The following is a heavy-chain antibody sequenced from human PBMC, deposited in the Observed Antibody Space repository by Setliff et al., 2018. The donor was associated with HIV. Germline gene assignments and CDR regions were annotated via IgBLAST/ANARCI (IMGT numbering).Heavy chain of an antibody. CDR2: IYIYNSGST. CDR1: GGSISSYS. J-gene: IGHJ4*02. D-gene: IGHD3-3*01. Sequence: SETLSLTCTVSGGSISSYSWSWIRQPPGKGLEWIGYIYIYNSGSTNYNPSLTSRVTISVDTSRNQFSLKLTSVTAADTAIYYCARGVNFDYWGQGTQVTVSS. CDR3: ARGVNFDY. V-gene: IGHV4-59*01.